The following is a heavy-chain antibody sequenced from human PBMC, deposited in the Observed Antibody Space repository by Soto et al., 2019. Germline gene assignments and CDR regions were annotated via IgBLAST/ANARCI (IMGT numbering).Heavy chain of an antibody. V-gene: IGHV4-4*02. J-gene: IGHJ4*02. CDR2: THHSGRT. Sequence: SETLSLTCTVSGGSMSSSNWWNWVRQPPGKGLEWIGETHHSGRTNYNPSLKSRVTISVDKSKNHFSLKLSSVTAADTAVYYCARVPDYSGQGTLVTVSS. CDR3: ARVPDY. CDR1: GGSMSSSNW.